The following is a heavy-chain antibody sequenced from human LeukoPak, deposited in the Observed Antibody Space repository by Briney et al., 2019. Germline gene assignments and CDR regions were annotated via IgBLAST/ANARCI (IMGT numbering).Heavy chain of an antibody. J-gene: IGHJ3*02. CDR2: INSDGSRT. V-gene: IGHV3-74*01. CDR3: ARPETQYSSGLDGFDI. CDR1: GFTFSTYW. Sequence: PGGSLRLSCAASGFTFSTYWMHWVRQAPGKGLVWVSRINSDGSRTTYADSVKGRFTISRDNAKNTLYLQMNSLRTEDTAVYYCARPETQYSSGLDGFDIWGQGTKVTVSS. D-gene: IGHD6-19*01.